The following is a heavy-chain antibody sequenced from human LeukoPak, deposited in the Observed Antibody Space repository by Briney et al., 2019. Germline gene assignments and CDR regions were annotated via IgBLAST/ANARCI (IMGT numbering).Heavy chain of an antibody. V-gene: IGHV3-11*01. CDR2: ISSSGSTI. CDR1: GFTFSDYY. D-gene: IGHD3-3*01. Sequence: GGSLRLSCAASGFTFSDYYMSWIRQAPGKGLEWVSYISSSGSTIHYADSVKGRFTISRDNAKNSLYLQMNSLRAEDTAVYYCARDLQGGNYDFWSGYRYYYYYYMDVWGKGTTVTVSS. CDR3: ARDLQGGNYDFWSGYRYYYYYYMDV. J-gene: IGHJ6*03.